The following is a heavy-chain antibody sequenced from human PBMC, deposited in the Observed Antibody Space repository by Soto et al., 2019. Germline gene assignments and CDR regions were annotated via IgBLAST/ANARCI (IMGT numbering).Heavy chain of an antibody. CDR2: ISGSGDTK. J-gene: IGHJ4*02. Sequence: GGSLRLSCASSGFTFSSCIMNWVRQAPGKGLEWVSFISGSGDTKYYADSVKGRFTISRDNAKNSLYVQMSSLRDEDTAVYYCAKDCSSYVCFDYWGQGTLVTVSS. V-gene: IGHV3-48*02. CDR3: AKDCSSYVCFDY. D-gene: IGHD3-16*01. CDR1: GFTFSSCI.